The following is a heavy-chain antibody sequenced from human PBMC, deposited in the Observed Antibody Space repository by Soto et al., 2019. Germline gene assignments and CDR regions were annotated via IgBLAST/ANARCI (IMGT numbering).Heavy chain of an antibody. J-gene: IGHJ4*02. V-gene: IGHV1-18*01. Sequence: SVKVSCKASGYTLTSXAMHWVRQAPGQRLEWMEWISAYNGNTNYAQKLQGRVTMTTDTSTSTAYMELRSLRSDDTAVYYCARELTTVTDFDYWGQGTLVTVSS. CDR1: GYTLTSXA. CDR3: ARELTTVTDFDY. CDR2: ISAYNGNT. D-gene: IGHD4-17*01.